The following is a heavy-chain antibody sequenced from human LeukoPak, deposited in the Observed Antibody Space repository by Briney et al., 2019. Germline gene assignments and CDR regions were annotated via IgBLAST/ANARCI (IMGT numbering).Heavy chain of an antibody. V-gene: IGHV1-18*01. Sequence: ASVKVSCKASGYTFTSYGISWVRQAPGQGLEWMGWISAYNGNTNYAQKLQGRVTMTTDTSTSTAYMELRSLRSDDTAVYYCARGISITIFEPYYYMDVWGKGTTVTISS. J-gene: IGHJ6*03. D-gene: IGHD3-9*01. CDR1: GYTFTSYG. CDR3: ARGISITIFEPYYYMDV. CDR2: ISAYNGNT.